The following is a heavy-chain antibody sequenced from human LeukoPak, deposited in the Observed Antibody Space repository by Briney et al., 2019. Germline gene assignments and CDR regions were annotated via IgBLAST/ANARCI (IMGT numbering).Heavy chain of an antibody. J-gene: IGHJ4*02. V-gene: IGHV3-7*03. CDR2: ISQNGGQS. CDR3: VKNSGWYRLDY. Sequence: GGSLRLSCEASGFSFSNYWMTWVRQAPGKGPEWVADISQNGGQSYYVDSVKGRFTLSRDNAKNSLFLQLNSLRAEDTAVYYCVKNSGWYRLDYWGQGITVIVSS. CDR1: GFSFSNYW. D-gene: IGHD6-13*01.